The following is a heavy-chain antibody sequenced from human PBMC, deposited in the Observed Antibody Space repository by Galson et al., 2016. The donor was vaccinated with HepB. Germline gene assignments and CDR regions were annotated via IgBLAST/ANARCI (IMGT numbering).Heavy chain of an antibody. CDR2: ISAYNGYT. CDR1: GYTFINYG. J-gene: IGHJ4*02. Sequence: SVKVSCKASGYTFINYGISWLRQAPGQGLEWMGWISAYNGYTNYAQNFQGRVTMTTDTSTSTAYMELRSLRSDDTAVYYCARGPSFYGDPTEYWGQGTLVTVSS. CDR3: ARGPSFYGDPTEY. D-gene: IGHD4-17*01. V-gene: IGHV1-18*01.